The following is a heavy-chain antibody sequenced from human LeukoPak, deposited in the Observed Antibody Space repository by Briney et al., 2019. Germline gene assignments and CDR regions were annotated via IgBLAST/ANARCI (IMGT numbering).Heavy chain of an antibody. J-gene: IGHJ4*02. Sequence: GGSLRLSCAASEFTFSNYKMNWVRQAPGKGLEWVSSISSSSSYIYYADSVKGRFTISRDNATNSLYLQLNSLRAQDTAVYYCTLDKMATNDYWGQGTLVTVSS. D-gene: IGHD5-24*01. CDR2: ISSSSSYI. V-gene: IGHV3-21*01. CDR3: TLDKMATNDY. CDR1: EFTFSNYK.